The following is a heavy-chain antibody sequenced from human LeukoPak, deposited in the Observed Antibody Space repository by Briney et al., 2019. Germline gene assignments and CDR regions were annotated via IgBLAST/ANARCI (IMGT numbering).Heavy chain of an antibody. J-gene: IGHJ5*02. V-gene: IGHV4-39*01. CDR1: GGSISSSDYY. Sequence: SETLPLTCTVSGGSISSSDYYWGWIRQPPGKGREWIGSIYYGGSTYYNPSLKSRVTISVDTSMNQFSLKLSFVTTADTAVYYCARALGYCSGGSCTRGYNWFDPWGQGTLVTVPS. CDR2: IYYGGST. D-gene: IGHD2-15*01. CDR3: ARALGYCSGGSCTRGYNWFDP.